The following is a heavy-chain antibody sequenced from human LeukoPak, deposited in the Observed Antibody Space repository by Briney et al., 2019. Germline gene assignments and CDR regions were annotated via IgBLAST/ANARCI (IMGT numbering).Heavy chain of an antibody. J-gene: IGHJ4*02. D-gene: IGHD3-10*01. CDR3: ASGAATYYYGSGSNPADY. CDR1: GFTFSDYY. Sequence: TGGSLRHSCAASGFTFSDYYMSWIRQAPGKGLEWVSYISSSGSTIYYADSVKGRFTISRDNAKNTPYLQMNSLRAEDTAVDYCASGAATYYYGSGSNPADYWGQGTLVTVSS. V-gene: IGHV3-11*04. CDR2: ISSSGSTI.